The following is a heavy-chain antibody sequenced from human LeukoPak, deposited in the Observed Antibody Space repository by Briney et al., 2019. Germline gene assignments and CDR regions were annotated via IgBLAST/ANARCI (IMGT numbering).Heavy chain of an antibody. D-gene: IGHD2-8*02. CDR1: GLTFSRYW. V-gene: IGHV3-7*01. CDR2: IKQDGSEK. Sequence: GGSLRLSCAASGLTFSRYWMTWFRQAPGKGLEWVANIKQDGSEKYYVDSVKGRFTISRDNADRLLYLQMTSLRVEDTAVYFCASRYCTGVNCFAASYMCMDVWGKGTTVTVSS. CDR3: ASRYCTGVNCFAASYMCMDV. J-gene: IGHJ6*03.